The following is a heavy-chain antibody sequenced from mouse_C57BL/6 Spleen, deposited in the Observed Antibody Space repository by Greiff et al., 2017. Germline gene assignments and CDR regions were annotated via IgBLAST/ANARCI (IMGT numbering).Heavy chain of an antibody. J-gene: IGHJ3*01. D-gene: IGHD2-3*01. V-gene: IGHV1-42*01. Sequence: EVQLQESGPELVKPGASVKISCKASGYSFTGYYMNWVKQSPEKSLEWIGEINPSNGGTNYNEKFKSKATLTVDKSSSTAYMQLSSLTSEDSAVYYCARWGYDGYYAYWGQGTLVTVSA. CDR3: ARWGYDGYYAY. CDR2: INPSNGGT. CDR1: GYSFTGYY.